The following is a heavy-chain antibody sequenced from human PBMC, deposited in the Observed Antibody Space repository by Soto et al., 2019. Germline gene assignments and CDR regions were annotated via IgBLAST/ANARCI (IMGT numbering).Heavy chain of an antibody. D-gene: IGHD3-10*01. Sequence: SQTLSLTCAISGDSVSSNSAAWIWIRQSPSRGLEWLGRTYYRSRWDNDYAVSVKSRITIDPDTSKNQFSLHLYSVTAADTAVYYCARKVWFGELSPWFDPWGQGTLVTVSS. CDR2: TYYRSRWDN. CDR3: ARKVWFGELSPWFDP. J-gene: IGHJ5*02. V-gene: IGHV6-1*01. CDR1: GDSVSSNSAA.